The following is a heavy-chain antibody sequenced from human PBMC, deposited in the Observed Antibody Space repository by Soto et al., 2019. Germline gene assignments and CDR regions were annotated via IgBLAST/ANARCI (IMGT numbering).Heavy chain of an antibody. J-gene: IGHJ6*03. Sequence: QITLKESRPTLVEPTQTLTLTCTFSGFSLSTSGVGVGWVRQPPGKALEWLALLYWDDDRRYNPSLNNSLTITKDTSKNQVVLTMTNMGPVDTGTYYCAHYTTTTYMDVWGTGTTVTVSS. CDR1: GFSLSTSGVG. CDR2: LYWDDDR. V-gene: IGHV2-5*02. D-gene: IGHD1-1*01. CDR3: AHYTTTTYMDV.